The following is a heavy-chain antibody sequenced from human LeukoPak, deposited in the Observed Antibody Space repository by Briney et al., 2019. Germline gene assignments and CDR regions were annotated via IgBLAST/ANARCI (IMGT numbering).Heavy chain of an antibody. CDR2: IYSGGST. D-gene: IGHD3-22*01. Sequence: GGSLRLSCAASGLIFDDYAMHWVRQAPGKGLEWVSVIYSGGSTFYADSVEGRFTISRDNSNNTLYLQMNSLRAEDTAMYYCAREYYDNSGGEDAFDIWGPGTMVTVSS. J-gene: IGHJ3*02. CDR3: AREYYDNSGGEDAFDI. CDR1: GLIFDDYA. V-gene: IGHV3-53*01.